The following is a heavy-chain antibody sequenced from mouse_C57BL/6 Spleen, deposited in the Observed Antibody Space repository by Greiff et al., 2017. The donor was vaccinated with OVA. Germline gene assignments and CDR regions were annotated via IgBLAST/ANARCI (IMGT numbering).Heavy chain of an antibody. V-gene: IGHV1-81*01. J-gene: IGHJ1*03. CDR3: ARGYFDV. CDR2: IFPRRGHP. Sequence: VQLQESGAELARPGASVKLSCKASGYTFTSYGISWVKQRTGQGLEWIGAIFPRRGHPYYNEMFKGMATLEADKTSSTAYMELRSLTSEVAAGYFCARGYFDVWGKGTTVTVAA. CDR1: GYTFTSYG.